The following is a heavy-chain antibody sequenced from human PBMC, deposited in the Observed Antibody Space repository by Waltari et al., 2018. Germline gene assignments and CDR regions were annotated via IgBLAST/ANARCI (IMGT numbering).Heavy chain of an antibody. CDR3: ARGPCSGGSCYSRYYYYYMDV. Sequence: QVQLVQSGAEVKKPGSSVKVSCKASGATFSRYAISWLRQAPGQGLEWMGGISPILDIANDAQKFQGRVTITADKSTSTAYMELSSLRSEDTAVYYCARGPCSGGSCYSRYYYYYMDVWGKGTTVTVSS. V-gene: IGHV1-69*10. D-gene: IGHD2-15*01. CDR1: GATFSRYA. CDR2: ISPILDIA. J-gene: IGHJ6*03.